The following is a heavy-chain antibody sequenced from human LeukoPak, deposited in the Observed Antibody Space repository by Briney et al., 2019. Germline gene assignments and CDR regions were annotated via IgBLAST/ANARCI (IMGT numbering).Heavy chain of an antibody. D-gene: IGHD3-9*01. Sequence: TGGSLRLSCAASGFTFSSYSMNWVRQAPGKGLEWVSYISSSSSTIYYADSVKGRFTISRDNAKNSLYLQMNSLRAEDTAVYYCARVSNYDILTGLFYWGQGTLVTVSS. CDR3: ARVSNYDILTGLFY. V-gene: IGHV3-48*01. CDR2: ISSSSSTI. CDR1: GFTFSSYS. J-gene: IGHJ4*02.